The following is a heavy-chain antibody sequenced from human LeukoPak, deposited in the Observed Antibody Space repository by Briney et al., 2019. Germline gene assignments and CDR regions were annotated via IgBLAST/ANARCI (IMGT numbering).Heavy chain of an antibody. CDR3: AREGIAGSSIF. D-gene: IGHD6-13*01. CDR1: GYTFTDYY. CDR2: LNPKSGGT. J-gene: IGHJ4*02. V-gene: IGHV1-2*06. Sequence: ASVKVSCKASGYTFTDYYIHWVRQGPGQGLEWMGRLNPKSGGTNYAQNFQVRVTMTRDTSISTAYMEVSRLTSDDTAVYYCAREGIAGSSIFWGQGTLVTVS.